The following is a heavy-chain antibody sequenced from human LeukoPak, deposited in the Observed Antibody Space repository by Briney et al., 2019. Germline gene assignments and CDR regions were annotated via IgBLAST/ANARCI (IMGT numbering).Heavy chain of an antibody. CDR1: GFTFSSYL. Sequence: GGSLRLSCAASGFTFSSYLRSWVRQAPGKGLEGVAHIKKDGSEKYYVDSVKGRFTISRDNAKNSLYLQMNSLRAEDTAVYYCARVGGDDYFDYWGQGTLVTVSS. J-gene: IGHJ4*02. CDR2: IKKDGSEK. D-gene: IGHD4-17*01. CDR3: ARVGGDDYFDY. V-gene: IGHV3-7*01.